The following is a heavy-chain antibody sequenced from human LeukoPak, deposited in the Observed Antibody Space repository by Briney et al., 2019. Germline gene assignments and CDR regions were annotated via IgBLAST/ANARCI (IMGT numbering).Heavy chain of an antibody. V-gene: IGHV1-18*01. CDR1: GYTFTSYG. CDR3: ARGVNSYGYGGGYYFDY. Sequence: ASVKVSCKASGYTFTSYGISWVRQAPGQGLEWMGWISAYNGNTNYAQKFQGRVTITTDESTSTAYMELSSLRSEDTAGYYCARGVNSYGYGGGYYFDYWGQGTLVTVSS. D-gene: IGHD5-18*01. J-gene: IGHJ4*02. CDR2: ISAYNGNT.